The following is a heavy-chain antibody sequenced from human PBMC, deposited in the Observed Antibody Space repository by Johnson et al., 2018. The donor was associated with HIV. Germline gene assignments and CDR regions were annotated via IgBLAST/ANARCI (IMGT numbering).Heavy chain of an antibody. J-gene: IGHJ3*02. Sequence: EVHLVESGGGLVQPGGSLRLSCAASGFTFSSYAMSWVRQAPGKGLEWVSGISGSGGSTYYADSVKGRFTISRDNSKNTLYLQMNSLRAEDTAVYYCAKAEQDSGSYEADAFDIWGQGTMVTVSS. V-gene: IGHV3-23*04. CDR3: AKAEQDSGSYEADAFDI. CDR2: ISGSGGST. CDR1: GFTFSSYA. D-gene: IGHD1-26*01.